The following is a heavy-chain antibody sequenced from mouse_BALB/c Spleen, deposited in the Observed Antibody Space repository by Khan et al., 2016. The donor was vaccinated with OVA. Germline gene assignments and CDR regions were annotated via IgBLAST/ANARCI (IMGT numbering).Heavy chain of an antibody. CDR2: ISSDGDYT. V-gene: IGHV5-9-3*01. CDR1: GFTFSTYA. Sequence: EVQLVESGGGLVKPGGSLKLSCAGSGFTFSTYAMSWVRQTPEKRLEWVATISSDGDYTYYLDNVKGRFTISRDNAKNTLYLQMTSLRSDDTAMYYCARSPYGNFAYWGQGTLVTVSA. CDR3: ARSPYGNFAY. D-gene: IGHD2-1*01. J-gene: IGHJ3*01.